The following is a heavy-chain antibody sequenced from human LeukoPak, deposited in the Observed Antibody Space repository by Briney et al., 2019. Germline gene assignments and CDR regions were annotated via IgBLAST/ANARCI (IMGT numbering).Heavy chain of an antibody. J-gene: IGHJ4*02. V-gene: IGHV4-39*01. D-gene: IGHD6-19*01. Sequence: PSETLSLTCTVSGGSISSSSYYWGWIRQPPGKGLEWIGSIYYSGSTYYNPSLKSRVTISVDTSKNQFSLKLSSVTAADTAVYYCARHFKSRVWLPPQYYFDYWGQGTLVTVSS. CDR1: GGSISSSSYY. CDR2: IYYSGST. CDR3: ARHFKSRVWLPPQYYFDY.